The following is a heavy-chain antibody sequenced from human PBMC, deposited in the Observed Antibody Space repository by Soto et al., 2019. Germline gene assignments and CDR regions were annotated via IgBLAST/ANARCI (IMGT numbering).Heavy chain of an antibody. D-gene: IGHD1-26*01. J-gene: IGHJ4*02. CDR3: ARGLISGSHYSGGWYYFDS. V-gene: IGHV4-30-2*01. CDR2: INHSGSA. Sequence: SETLSLTCAVSGGSISSGGYSWSWIRQPPGKGLEWIGYINHSGSANYNPSLKSRVTISVHTSKSQFSLELSSVTAADTAVYYCARGLISGSHYSGGWYYFDSWGQGTQVTVSS. CDR1: GGSISSGGYS.